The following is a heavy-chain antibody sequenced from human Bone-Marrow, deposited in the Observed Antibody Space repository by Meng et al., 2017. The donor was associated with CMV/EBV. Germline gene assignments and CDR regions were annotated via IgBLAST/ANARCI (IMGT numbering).Heavy chain of an antibody. CDR2: INPNSGGT. Sequence: ASVKVSCKASGNTFTGYYMHWVRQAPGQGLEWMGWINPNSGGTNYAQKFQGRVTMTRDTSISTAYMELSRLRSDDTAVYYCARQLFKYSSSSHSLGYWGQGTLVTVSS. V-gene: IGHV1-2*02. J-gene: IGHJ4*02. CDR1: GNTFTGYY. D-gene: IGHD6-6*01. CDR3: ARQLFKYSSSSHSLGY.